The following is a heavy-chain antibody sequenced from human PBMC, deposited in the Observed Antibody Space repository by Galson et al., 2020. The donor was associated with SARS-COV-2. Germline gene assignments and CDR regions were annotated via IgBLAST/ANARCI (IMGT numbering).Heavy chain of an antibody. D-gene: IGHD3-3*01. CDR3: AKDNDFWTSLVAFDM. CDR1: GFTFSNSG. Sequence: GGSLRLSCAASGFTFSNSGMHWVRQAPGTGQEWVAFIRYYGNNKYYVDSVKGRFTISRDNSKNTLYLLMSSLRTADTAVYYCAKDNDFWTSLVAFDMWDEGTTVTVSS. CDR2: IRYYGNNK. V-gene: IGHV3-30*02. J-gene: IGHJ3*02.